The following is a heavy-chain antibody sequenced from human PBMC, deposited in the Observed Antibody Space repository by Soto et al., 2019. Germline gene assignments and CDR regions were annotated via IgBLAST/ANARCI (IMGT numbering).Heavy chain of an antibody. CDR3: ARDPRYSSSWYPAYYFDY. J-gene: IGHJ4*02. Sequence: LRLSCAASGFTFSSYGMHWVRQAPGKGLEWVAVIWYDGSNKYYADSVKGRFTISRDNSKNTLYLQMNSLRAEDTAVYYCARDPRYSSSWYPAYYFDYWGQGTLVTVSS. CDR1: GFTFSSYG. V-gene: IGHV3-33*01. CDR2: IWYDGSNK. D-gene: IGHD6-13*01.